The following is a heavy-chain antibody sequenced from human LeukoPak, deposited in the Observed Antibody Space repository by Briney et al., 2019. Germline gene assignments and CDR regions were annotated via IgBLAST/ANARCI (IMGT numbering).Heavy chain of an antibody. Sequence: PGGSLRLSCAASGFTVSSNYISWVRQAPGKGLEWVGRIKSKTDGGTTDYAAPVKGRLTISRDDSKNTLYLQMNSLKTEDTAVYYCTRDLTSSTGIAAAGPYYYYYYGMDVWGQGTTVTVSS. J-gene: IGHJ6*02. CDR1: GFTVSSNY. D-gene: IGHD6-13*01. V-gene: IGHV3-15*01. CDR2: IKSKTDGGTT. CDR3: TRDLTSSTGIAAAGPYYYYYYGMDV.